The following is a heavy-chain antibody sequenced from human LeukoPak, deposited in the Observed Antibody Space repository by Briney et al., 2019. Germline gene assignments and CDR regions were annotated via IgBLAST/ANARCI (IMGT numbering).Heavy chain of an antibody. J-gene: IGHJ4*02. CDR3: ARESGKFDY. CDR2: ISGDGVSI. Sequence: GGSLRLSCVASGLPIADFAMHWVRQAPGKGLEWVSLISGDGVSIFYADSVKGRFSISRDNSKNSLSLEMNSLRNEDTAMYYCARESGKFDYWGQGTLVAVSS. CDR1: GLPIADFA. V-gene: IGHV3-43*02.